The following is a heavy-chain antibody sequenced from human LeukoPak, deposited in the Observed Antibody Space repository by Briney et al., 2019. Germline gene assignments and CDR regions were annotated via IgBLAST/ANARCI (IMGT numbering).Heavy chain of an antibody. Sequence: PSETLSLTCTVSGGSISSSSYFWVWIRQPPGKGLEWIGSIYYSGSTYYNPSLKSRVTISVDTSKNQFSLKLSSVTAADTAVYYCARTFFYDSSGYSHFDYWGQGTLVTVSS. CDR2: IYYSGST. CDR1: GGSISSSSYF. J-gene: IGHJ4*02. CDR3: ARTFFYDSSGYSHFDY. D-gene: IGHD3-22*01. V-gene: IGHV4-39*07.